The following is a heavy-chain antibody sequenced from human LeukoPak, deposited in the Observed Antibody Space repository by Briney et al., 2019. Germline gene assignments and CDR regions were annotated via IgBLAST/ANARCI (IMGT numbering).Heavy chain of an antibody. J-gene: IGHJ4*02. CDR3: AKAYGGMTAPFDY. CDR1: GFTFSSDG. CDR2: IWYDGSNK. Sequence: PGGSLRLSCAASGFTFSSDGMHWDRQAPGKGLEWVAVIWYDGSNKYYADSVKGRFTISRDNSKNTLYLQMNSLRAEDTAVYYCAKAYGGMTAPFDYWGQGTLVTVSS. V-gene: IGHV3-33*06. D-gene: IGHD4-23*01.